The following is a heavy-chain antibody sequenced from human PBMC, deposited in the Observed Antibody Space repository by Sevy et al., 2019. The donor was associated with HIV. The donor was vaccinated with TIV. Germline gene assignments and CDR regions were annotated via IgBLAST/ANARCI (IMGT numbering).Heavy chain of an antibody. CDR2: SGGSRSPI. J-gene: IGHJ4*02. D-gene: IGHD7-27*01. CDR1: GFTFSIYT. CDR3: VRDNIWAFDY. V-gene: IGHV3-48*01. Sequence: GGSLRLSCAASGFTFSIYTMNWVRQAPGKGLEWLSYSGGSRSPISYADSVKGRFTISRDTAKSTLYLQMNNLRAEDTAVYYCVRDNIWAFDYWGQGTPVTVSS.